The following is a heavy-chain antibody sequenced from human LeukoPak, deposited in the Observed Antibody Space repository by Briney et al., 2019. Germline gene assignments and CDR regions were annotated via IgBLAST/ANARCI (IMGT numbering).Heavy chain of an antibody. J-gene: IGHJ3*02. CDR1: GGTFSSYV. CDR3: ARAMIVVVDAFDI. D-gene: IGHD3-22*01. CDR2: IIPILGIA. Sequence: GASVKVSCKASGGTFSSYVISWVRQAPGQGLEWMGRIIPILGIANYAQKFQGRVTITADKSTSTAYMELSSLRSEDTAVYYCARAMIVVVDAFDIWGQETMVTVSS. V-gene: IGHV1-69*04.